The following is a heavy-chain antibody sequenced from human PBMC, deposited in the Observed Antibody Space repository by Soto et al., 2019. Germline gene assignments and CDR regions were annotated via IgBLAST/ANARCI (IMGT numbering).Heavy chain of an antibody. CDR3: ARQGFGPLHGLVDV. D-gene: IGHD3-10*01. CDR1: GGSISSYY. Sequence: QVQLQESGPGLVKPSETLSLSCTVSGGSISSYYWSWFRQSPGKRMEWIGYVHHSWGSSYNPSLQSRVAISLDPSKSQVPLKVTSVTATDTAVYYCARQGFGPLHGLVDVWGQGTTVTVSS. CDR2: VHHSWGS. J-gene: IGHJ6*02. V-gene: IGHV4-59*08.